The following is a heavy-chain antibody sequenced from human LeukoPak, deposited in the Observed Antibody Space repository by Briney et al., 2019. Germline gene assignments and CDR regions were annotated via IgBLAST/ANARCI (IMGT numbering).Heavy chain of an antibody. CDR3: ARDPGAVAGEYYFAY. CDR2: ISSSSYI. Sequence: PGGSLRLSCAASGFTFSSYSMNWVRQAPGKGLEWVSSISSSSYIYYADSVKGRFTISRDNAKNSLYLQMNSLRAEDTDVYYCARDPGAVAGEYYFAYWGQGTLVTVSS. D-gene: IGHD6-19*01. V-gene: IGHV3-21*01. J-gene: IGHJ4*02. CDR1: GFTFSSYS.